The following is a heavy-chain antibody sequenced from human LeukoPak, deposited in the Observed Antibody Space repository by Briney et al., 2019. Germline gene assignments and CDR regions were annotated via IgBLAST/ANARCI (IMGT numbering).Heavy chain of an antibody. J-gene: IGHJ4*02. V-gene: IGHV3-48*03. Sequence: GGSLRLPCAASGFTFSSYEMTWVRQAPGKGLEWVSYISSSGSTTHYADSVKGRFTFSRDNAKNSLYLQMNSLRAEDTAVYYCARDQRGSYYGFFDYWGQGTLVTVSS. D-gene: IGHD1-26*01. CDR1: GFTFSSYE. CDR2: ISSSGSTT. CDR3: ARDQRGSYYGFFDY.